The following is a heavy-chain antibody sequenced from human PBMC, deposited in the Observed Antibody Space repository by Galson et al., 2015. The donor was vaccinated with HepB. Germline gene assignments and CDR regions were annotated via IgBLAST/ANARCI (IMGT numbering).Heavy chain of an antibody. V-gene: IGHV3-30*04. J-gene: IGHJ2*01. D-gene: IGHD3-10*01. CDR3: ARVYFGSGSSSAYWYFDL. Sequence: SLRLSCAASGFTFSIYAIHWVRQAPGKGLEWVALISSDGSNKYYADSVRGRFTISRDNAQNSLYLQMNSLRDEDTAVYYCARVYFGSGSSSAYWYFDLWGRGALVTVSS. CDR2: ISSDGSNK. CDR1: GFTFSIYA.